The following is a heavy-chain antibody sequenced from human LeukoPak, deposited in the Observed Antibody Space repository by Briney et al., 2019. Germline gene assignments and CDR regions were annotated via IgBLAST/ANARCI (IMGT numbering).Heavy chain of an antibody. CDR1: GGSISGDY. CDR3: ARHLEYYYDSSGYQYYFDY. D-gene: IGHD3-22*01. Sequence: SETLSLTCTVSGGSISGDYWSWIRQSLQGLEWIGYIYYSGSTNYNPSLKSRVTISVDTSKNQFSLKLSSVTAADTAVYYCARHLEYYYDSSGYQYYFDYWGQGTLVTVSS. CDR2: IYYSGST. V-gene: IGHV4-59*08. J-gene: IGHJ4*02.